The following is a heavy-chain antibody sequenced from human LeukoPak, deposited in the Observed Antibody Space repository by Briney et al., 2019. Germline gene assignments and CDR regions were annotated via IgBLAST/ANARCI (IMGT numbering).Heavy chain of an antibody. CDR3: AKRGSSGCFEVWYFDY. D-gene: IGHD6-19*01. Sequence: SETLSLTCTVSGGSTSSYYWSWIRQPAGKGLEWIGRIYTSGSTNYNPSLKSRVTMSVDTSNNQFSLKLTSVTAADTAGHYCAKRGSSGCFEVWYFDYWGQRTLVTVSS. CDR1: GGSTSSYY. J-gene: IGHJ4*02. CDR2: IYTSGST. V-gene: IGHV4-4*07.